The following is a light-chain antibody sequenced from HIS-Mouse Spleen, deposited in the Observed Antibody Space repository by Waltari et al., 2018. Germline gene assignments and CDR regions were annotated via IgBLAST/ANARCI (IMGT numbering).Light chain of an antibody. CDR1: SLRSYY. J-gene: IGLJ3*02. V-gene: IGLV3-19*01. Sequence: SSELTQDPAVSVALGPTVRITCQGDSLRSYYQSWYQQQPGQAPVLFISGKTNRPSGIPDRFSGSSSGNTASLTITGAQAEDEADYYCNSRDSSGNHLVFGGGTKLTVL. CDR3: NSRDSSGNHLV. CDR2: GKT.